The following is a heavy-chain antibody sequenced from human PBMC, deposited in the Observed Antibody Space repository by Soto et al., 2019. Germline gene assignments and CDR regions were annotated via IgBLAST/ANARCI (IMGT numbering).Heavy chain of an antibody. D-gene: IGHD3-10*01. CDR3: ASIPRKDYYGSGSFSRPYNWFDP. V-gene: IGHV3-21*01. Sequence: PGGSLRLSCAASGFTFSSYSMNWVRRAPGKGLEWVSSISSSSSYIYYADSVKGRFTISRDNAKNSLYLQMNSLRAEDTAVYYCASIPRKDYYGSGSFSRPYNWFDPWGQGTLVTVSS. CDR2: ISSSSSYI. CDR1: GFTFSSYS. J-gene: IGHJ5*02.